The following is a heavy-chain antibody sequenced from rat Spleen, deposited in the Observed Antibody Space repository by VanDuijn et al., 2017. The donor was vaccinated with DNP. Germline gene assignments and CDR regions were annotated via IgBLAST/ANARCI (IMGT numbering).Heavy chain of an antibody. CDR2: ISYDGSGT. J-gene: IGHJ4*01. V-gene: IGHV5-7*01. CDR3: TRHVPGYNIIDA. Sequence: EVQLVESGGGLVQPGRSLKLSCAASGFTFSDHNMAWVRQAPKKGLEWVATISYDGSGTYYRDSVKGRFTISRDNAQNTLYLQMNSLRSEDTATYYCTRHVPGYNIIDAWGQGASVTVSS. D-gene: IGHD1-4*01. CDR1: GFTFSDHN.